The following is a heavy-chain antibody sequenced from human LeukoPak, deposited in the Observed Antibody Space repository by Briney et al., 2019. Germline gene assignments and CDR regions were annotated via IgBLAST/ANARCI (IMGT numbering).Heavy chain of an antibody. CDR2: IYSGGST. CDR3: AREIRLLTGYPAYYFDY. J-gene: IGHJ4*02. Sequence: PGGSLRLSCAASGFPVSSNYMSWVRQAPGKGLEWVSVIYSGGSTYYADSVKGRFTISRDNSRNTLYLQMNSLRAEDTAVYYCAREIRLLTGYPAYYFDYWGQGTLVTVSS. D-gene: IGHD3-9*01. CDR1: GFPVSSNY. V-gene: IGHV3-66*02.